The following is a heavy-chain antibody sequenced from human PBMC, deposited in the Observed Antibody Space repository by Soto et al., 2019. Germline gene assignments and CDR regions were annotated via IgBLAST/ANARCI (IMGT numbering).Heavy chain of an antibody. V-gene: IGHV3-48*01. CDR3: AKESPQFDY. Sequence: GGSLRLSCVASGFTFSNYAMNWVRQAPGKGLEWIAYINSGGGTVFFADSVKGRFTISRDNAKNSVDLQMNSLRAEDTAVYYCAKESPQFDYWGQGALVTVSS. CDR1: GFTFSNYA. CDR2: INSGGGTV. J-gene: IGHJ4*02.